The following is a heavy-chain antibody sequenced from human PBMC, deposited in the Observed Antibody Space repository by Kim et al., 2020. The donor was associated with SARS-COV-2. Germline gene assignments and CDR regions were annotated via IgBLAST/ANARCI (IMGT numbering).Heavy chain of an antibody. D-gene: IGHD3-3*01. CDR3: ATESITIFGVVIPFDY. J-gene: IGHJ4*02. CDR1: GFTFSSYE. V-gene: IGHV3-48*03. Sequence: GGSLRLSCEASGFTFSSYEMNWVRQAPGKGLEWVSYISSSGSTIYYADSVKGRFTISRDNAKNSLYLQMNILRAEDTTVYYCATESITIFGVVIPFDYWGQGTLVTVSS. CDR2: ISSSGSTI.